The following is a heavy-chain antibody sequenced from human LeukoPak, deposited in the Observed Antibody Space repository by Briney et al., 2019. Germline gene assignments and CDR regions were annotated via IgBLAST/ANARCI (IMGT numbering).Heavy chain of an antibody. CDR2: ISSSGSTI. Sequence: GGSLRLSCAASGFTFSSYSMNWVRQAPGKGLEWVSYISSSGSTIYYADSVKGRFTISRDNAKNSLYLQMNSLRAEDTAVYYCARSGITMVRAVIIGGDYYYYGMDVWGQGTTVTVSS. J-gene: IGHJ6*02. D-gene: IGHD3-10*01. V-gene: IGHV3-48*01. CDR3: ARSGITMVRAVIIGGDYYYYGMDV. CDR1: GFTFSSYS.